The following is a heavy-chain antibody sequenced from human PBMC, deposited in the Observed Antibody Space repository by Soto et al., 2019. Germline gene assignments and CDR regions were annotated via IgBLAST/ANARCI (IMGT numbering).Heavy chain of an antibody. Sequence: QVQLQESGPGLVKPSQTLSLTCTVSGGSISSHNYPWTWIRQHPGRGLEWIGYIYYSGTTNFNPSLTSRVTISVDTSKRQFSLTLTSVTAADTAVYYCARVGAAAGSFGYFDFWGQGTLVTVSS. CDR2: IYYSGTT. CDR1: GGSISSHNYP. J-gene: IGHJ4*02. CDR3: ARVGAAAGSFGYFDF. V-gene: IGHV4-31*03. D-gene: IGHD6-13*01.